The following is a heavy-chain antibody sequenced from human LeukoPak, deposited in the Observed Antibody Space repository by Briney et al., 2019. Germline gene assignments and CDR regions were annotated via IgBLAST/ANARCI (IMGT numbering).Heavy chain of an antibody. V-gene: IGHV3-23*01. J-gene: IGHJ4*02. CDR1: GFTFSNYA. D-gene: IGHD3-9*01. Sequence: GGSLRLSCAASGFTFSNYAMSWVRQAPGKGLEWVSAITGGGSGIYYADSMKSRFTISRDNSKNTLYLQINSLRAEDTAVYCCAKWGDYDVLTGYYVSDYWGQGTLVTVSS. CDR2: ITGGGSGI. CDR3: AKWGDYDVLTGYYVSDY.